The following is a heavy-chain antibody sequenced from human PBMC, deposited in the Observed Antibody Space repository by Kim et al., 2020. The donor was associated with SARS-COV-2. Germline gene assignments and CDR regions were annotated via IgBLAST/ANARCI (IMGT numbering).Heavy chain of an antibody. Sequence: SETLSHTCTVSGGSISSSSYYWGWIRQPPGKGLEWIGSIYYSGSTYYNPSLKSRVTISVDTSKNQFSLKLSSVTAADTAVYYCARLGYNDGKAPSGFDYWGQGTLVTVSS. V-gene: IGHV4-39*01. D-gene: IGHD1-1*01. CDR1: GGSISSSSYY. CDR2: IYYSGST. J-gene: IGHJ4*02. CDR3: ARLGYNDGKAPSGFDY.